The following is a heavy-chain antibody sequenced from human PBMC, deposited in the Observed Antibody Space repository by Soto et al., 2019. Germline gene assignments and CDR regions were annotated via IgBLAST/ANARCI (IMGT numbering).Heavy chain of an antibody. CDR2: FNPNSGDT. J-gene: IGHJ3*02. V-gene: IGHV1-2*02. CDR3: AREGGGIAAAGAGNDAFDI. D-gene: IGHD6-13*01. CDR1: GYTLSDYY. Sequence: GASVKVSCKASGYTLSDYYMQWVRQAPGQGXEWMGWFNPNSGDTNYAQKFQGRVTMTRDTSIATAYMELSSLKSDDTAVYYCAREGGGIAAAGAGNDAFDIWGQGAMVTVS.